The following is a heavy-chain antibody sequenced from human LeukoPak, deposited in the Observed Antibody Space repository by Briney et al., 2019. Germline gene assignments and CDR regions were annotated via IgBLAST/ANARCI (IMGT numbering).Heavy chain of an antibody. V-gene: IGHV3-49*04. CDR2: IRCKTYGGTT. D-gene: IGHD2-15*01. CDR1: GFTFGDYA. CDR3: TRPRRYCSGGSCYYYYYMDV. J-gene: IGHJ6*03. Sequence: PGGSLRLSCTASGFTFGDYAMSWVRQAPGKGLEWVGFIRCKTYGGTTEYAAAVKGRFTISRDDSKSIAYLQMNSLTNEDTAVYYCTRPRRYCSGGSCYYYYYMDVWGKGTTVTVSS.